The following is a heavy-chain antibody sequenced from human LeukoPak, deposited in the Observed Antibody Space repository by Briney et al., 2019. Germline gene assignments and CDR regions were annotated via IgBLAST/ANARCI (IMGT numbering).Heavy chain of an antibody. D-gene: IGHD3-10*01. CDR1: GASTSNYY. Sequence: SEPLSLTCTVPGASTSNYYWSWIRQPPGKVLEWIAYIYSIGSTNYDPSLKRRVTTSLDTSKKQFSLKLTSVTAAGTAVYYCASLGGSGSWNFGHWGQGTLVTVSS. CDR3: ASLGGSGSWNFGH. V-gene: IGHV4-59*01. CDR2: IYSIGST. J-gene: IGHJ4*02.